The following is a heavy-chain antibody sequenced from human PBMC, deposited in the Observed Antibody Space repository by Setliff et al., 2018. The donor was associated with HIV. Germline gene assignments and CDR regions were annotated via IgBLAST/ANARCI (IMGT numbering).Heavy chain of an antibody. CDR3: AREGATTAGFDI. D-gene: IGHD6-19*01. Sequence: PGGSLRLSCAASGFTFSNYWMHWVRQTPGKGLDWVSRIYKDGRSTSYPDSVKGRFTISRDNARDTLFLQMNSLRVEDTAVYYCAREGATTAGFDIWGHGTMVTVSS. J-gene: IGHJ3*02. CDR2: IYKDGRST. V-gene: IGHV3-74*01. CDR1: GFTFSNYW.